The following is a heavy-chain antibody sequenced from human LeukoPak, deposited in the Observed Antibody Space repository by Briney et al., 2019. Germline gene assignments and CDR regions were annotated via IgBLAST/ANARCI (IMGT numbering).Heavy chain of an antibody. Sequence: GGSLRLSCAASGFTFSSYSMNWVRQAPGKGLEWVSSISSSSSYIYYADSVKGRFTISRDNAKNSLYLQMNSLRAEDTAVYYCARGLQLPWFGEIGYWGQGTLVTVSS. V-gene: IGHV3-21*01. D-gene: IGHD3-10*01. CDR3: ARGLQLPWFGEIGY. CDR2: ISSSSSYI. CDR1: GFTFSSYS. J-gene: IGHJ4*02.